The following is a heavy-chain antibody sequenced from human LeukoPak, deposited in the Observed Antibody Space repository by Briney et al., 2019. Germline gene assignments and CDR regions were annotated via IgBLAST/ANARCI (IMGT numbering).Heavy chain of an antibody. V-gene: IGHV5-51*01. J-gene: IGHJ4*02. D-gene: IGHD5-18*01. Sequence: KPGESLKISCRGSGYILTNYWIGWVRQMPGKGLEWMGMIYPGDSDSRYGPSFQGQVTISADKSIRTAYLQWNSLKASDTAMYYCAIPGYRYGPIWGQGTLVTVSS. CDR2: IYPGDSDS. CDR1: GYILTNYW. CDR3: AIPGYRYGPI.